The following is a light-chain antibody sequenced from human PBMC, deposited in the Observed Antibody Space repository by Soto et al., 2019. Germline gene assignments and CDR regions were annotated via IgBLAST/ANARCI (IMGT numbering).Light chain of an antibody. CDR3: QQYNNWPRIT. Sequence: EIVMTQSPLTLSASPGDRAIFSCRASQSVGSNIAWYQQKPGQSPRLLVYDASTRATAIPARFSGGGSGTEFTLTISSLQPADFAVYYCQQYNNWPRITFGQGTRLEIK. V-gene: IGKV3-15*01. CDR1: QSVGSN. J-gene: IGKJ5*01. CDR2: DAS.